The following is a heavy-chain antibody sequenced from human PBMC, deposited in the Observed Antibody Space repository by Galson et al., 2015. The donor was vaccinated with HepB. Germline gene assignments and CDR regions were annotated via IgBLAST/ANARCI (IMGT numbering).Heavy chain of an antibody. CDR3: ATFTDPVRGVIIPFDY. V-gene: IGHV1-24*01. J-gene: IGHJ4*02. D-gene: IGHD3-10*01. CDR2: FDPEDGET. Sequence: SVKVSCKVSGYTLTELSMHWVRQAPGKGLEWMGGFDPEDGETIYAQKFQGRVTMTEDTSTDTAYMELSSLRSEDTAVYYCATFTDPVRGVIIPFDYWGQGTLVTVSS. CDR1: GYTLTELS.